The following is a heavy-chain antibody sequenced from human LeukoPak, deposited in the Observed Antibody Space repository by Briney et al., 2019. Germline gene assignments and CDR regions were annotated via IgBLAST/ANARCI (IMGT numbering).Heavy chain of an antibody. CDR3: ARDQGENYDSSGYYPY. CDR1: GLMFSDYY. J-gene: IGHJ4*02. D-gene: IGHD3-22*01. CDR2: ISSGSGYT. Sequence: TGGSLRLSCAASGLMFSDYYMSWIRQAPGKGLEWVSDISSGSGYTNYADSVQGRFTISRDNAKNSLYLQMNSLRAEDTAVYYCARDQGENYDSSGYYPYWGQGTLVTVSS. V-gene: IGHV3-11*06.